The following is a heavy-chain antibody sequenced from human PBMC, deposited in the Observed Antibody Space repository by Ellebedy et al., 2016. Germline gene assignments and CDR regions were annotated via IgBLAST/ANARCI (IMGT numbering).Heavy chain of an antibody. V-gene: IGHV5-51*01. J-gene: IGHJ4*02. D-gene: IGHD5-18*01. Sequence: KVSCKTSGYNITSSWIAWVRQKSGKGLEWMGIIYPEDSDTRYSPSFEGQITISADKSINTAYLQWGSLQASDSATYYCGILGYRYGYVDHWGQGTLVTVSS. CDR2: IYPEDSDT. CDR1: GYNITSSW. CDR3: GILGYRYGYVDH.